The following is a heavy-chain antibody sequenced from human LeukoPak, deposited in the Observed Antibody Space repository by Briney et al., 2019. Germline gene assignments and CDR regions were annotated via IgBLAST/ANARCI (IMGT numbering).Heavy chain of an antibody. CDR3: ARGYCSGGSCYDHSNTCFDY. CDR1: GFIFSDFY. J-gene: IGHJ4*02. Sequence: SGGSLRLSCAGSGFIFSDFYMNWVRQAPGKGLEWLAYITPSGSYTAYGDSVKGRFVVSRDNTKDSVYLQMNSLRAEDTAVYYCARGYCSGGSCYDHSNTCFDYWGQGTLVTVSS. D-gene: IGHD2-15*01. V-gene: IGHV3-11*06. CDR2: ITPSGSYT.